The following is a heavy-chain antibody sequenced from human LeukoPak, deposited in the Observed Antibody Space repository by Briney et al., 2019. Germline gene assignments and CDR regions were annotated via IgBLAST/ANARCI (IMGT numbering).Heavy chain of an antibody. Sequence: ASVKVSCKASGYTFTSYGISWVRQAPGQGLEWMGWISAYNGNTNYAQKFQGRVTMTRDTSISTAYMELSRLRSDDTAVYYCAIGPRGSSWFYYWGQGTLVTVSS. CDR2: ISAYNGNT. CDR3: AIGPRGSSWFYY. D-gene: IGHD6-13*01. V-gene: IGHV1-18*01. J-gene: IGHJ4*02. CDR1: GYTFTSYG.